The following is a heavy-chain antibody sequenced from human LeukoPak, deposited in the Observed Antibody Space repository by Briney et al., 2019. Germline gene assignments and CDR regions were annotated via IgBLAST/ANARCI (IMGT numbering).Heavy chain of an antibody. CDR1: GYSFINYW. V-gene: IGHV5-51*01. Sequence: GGSLKISCKGSGYSFINYWHGWVRPIPGKGLEWMGIIYPGDSDTRYSPSFQGQVTISADKSISTAYLQWSSLKASDTAMYYCARHPDSSGYMYYFDYWGQGTLVTVSS. D-gene: IGHD3-22*01. CDR2: IYPGDSDT. J-gene: IGHJ4*02. CDR3: ARHPDSSGYMYYFDY.